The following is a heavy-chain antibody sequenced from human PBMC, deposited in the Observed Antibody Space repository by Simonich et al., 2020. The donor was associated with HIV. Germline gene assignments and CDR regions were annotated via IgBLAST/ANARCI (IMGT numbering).Heavy chain of an antibody. J-gene: IGHJ4*02. Sequence: QVRLVQSGTEVKKPGASVKVSCKASGYTFTNYGVTWVRQAPGQGLECMGWIRQYGGNTNYSQNLQVRVTTTTDTSTSTAYMELRSLRSDDTAVYYCARGNPWFDYWGQGTLVTVSS. CDR2: IRQYGGNT. V-gene: IGHV1-18*01. D-gene: IGHD1-1*01. CDR3: ARGNPWFDY. CDR1: GYTFTNYG.